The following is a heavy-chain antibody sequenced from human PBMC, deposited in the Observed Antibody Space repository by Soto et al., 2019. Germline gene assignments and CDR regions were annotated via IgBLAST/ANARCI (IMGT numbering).Heavy chain of an antibody. V-gene: IGHV3-53*01. CDR1: GFTVSSNY. CDR3: AREWELPNYYGMDV. J-gene: IGHJ6*02. CDR2: IYSGGST. D-gene: IGHD1-26*01. Sequence: PGGSLRLSSAASGFTVSSNYMSWVRQAPGKGLEWVSVIYSGGSTYYADSVKGRFTISRDNSKNTVHLQMNSLRAEDTAVYYCAREWELPNYYGMDVWGQGTTVTVSS.